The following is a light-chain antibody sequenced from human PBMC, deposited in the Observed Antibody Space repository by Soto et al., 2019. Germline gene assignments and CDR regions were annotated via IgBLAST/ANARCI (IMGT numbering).Light chain of an antibody. J-gene: IGKJ1*01. CDR2: GAS. V-gene: IGKV3-15*01. Sequence: EIVLTQSPATLSFSPGERATLSCRASQSVSSNLAWYQHKPGQAPRLLIYGASTRATGIPARFSGSGSGTEFTLTISSLQSEDFAVYHCQQYNKWPRTFGQGTKVDIK. CDR1: QSVSSN. CDR3: QQYNKWPRT.